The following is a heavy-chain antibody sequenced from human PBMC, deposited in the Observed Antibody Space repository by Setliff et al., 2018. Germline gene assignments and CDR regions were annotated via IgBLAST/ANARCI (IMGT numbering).Heavy chain of an antibody. J-gene: IGHJ6*03. V-gene: IGHV1-69*05. CDR3: AREGVDTRSSTDYRYYMDV. CDR1: GYTFSAYG. CDR2: TIPIFGST. D-gene: IGHD5-18*01. Sequence: GASVKVSCKSFGYTFSAYGISWVRQAPGQGLEWMGGTIPIFGSTNYAQKFQGRVTIITDESTSTAYMELSSLRAEDTAVYFCAREGVDTRSSTDYRYYMDVWGKGTTVTVSS.